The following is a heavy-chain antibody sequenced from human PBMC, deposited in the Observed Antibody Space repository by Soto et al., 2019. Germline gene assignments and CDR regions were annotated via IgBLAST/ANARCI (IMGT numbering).Heavy chain of an antibody. J-gene: IGHJ4*02. D-gene: IGHD6-19*01. CDR2: IYYGGST. V-gene: IGHV4-59*01. Sequence: SETLSLTCTVSGASISSYYWSWIRQPPGKGLEWIGYIYYGGSTNYNPSLKSRVTISVDTSRNQFSLNLTSVTAADTAVYYCARDRGSSGWSRYPYYFDYWGQGTLVTVSS. CDR3: ARDRGSSGWSRYPYYFDY. CDR1: GASISSYY.